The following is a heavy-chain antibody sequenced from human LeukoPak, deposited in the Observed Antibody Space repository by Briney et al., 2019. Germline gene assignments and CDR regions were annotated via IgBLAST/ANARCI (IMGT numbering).Heavy chain of an antibody. CDR2: INSDGSWT. D-gene: IGHD3-3*01. J-gene: IGHJ4*02. CDR1: GNYW. Sequence: GGSLRLSCAASGNYWMHWVRQVPGKGLVWVSHINSDGSWTSYADSVKGRFTISKDNAKNTVYLQMNSLRAEDTAVYYCARPPYDFWSGPFDYWGQGTLVTVSS. V-gene: IGHV3-74*01. CDR3: ARPPYDFWSGPFDY.